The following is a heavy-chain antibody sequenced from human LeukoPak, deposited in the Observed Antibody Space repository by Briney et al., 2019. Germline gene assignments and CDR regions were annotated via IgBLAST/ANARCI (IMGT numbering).Heavy chain of an antibody. CDR1: GGTFSSYA. Sequence: ASVKVSCKASGGTFSSYAISWVRQAPGQGLEWMGRIIPILGIANYAQKFQGRVTITADKSTSTAYMELSSLRSEDTAVYYCARELSDIVVVPAAILAGGDAFDIWGQGTMVTVSS. D-gene: IGHD2-2*02. CDR3: ARELSDIVVVPAAILAGGDAFDI. CDR2: IIPILGIA. J-gene: IGHJ3*02. V-gene: IGHV1-69*04.